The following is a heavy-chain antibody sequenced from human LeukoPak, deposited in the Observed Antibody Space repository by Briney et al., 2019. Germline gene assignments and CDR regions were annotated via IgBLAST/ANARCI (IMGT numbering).Heavy chain of an antibody. CDR2: INTDGSST. V-gene: IGHV3-74*01. J-gene: IGHJ1*01. CDR1: GFTFSSYA. CDR3: ARAGYSSSWWYFQH. D-gene: IGHD6-13*01. Sequence: GGSLRLSCAASGFTFSSYAMSWVRQAPGKGLVWVSRINTDGSSTSYADSVKGRFTISRDNAKNTLYLQMNSLRAEDTAVYYCARAGYSSSWWYFQHWGQGTLVTVSS.